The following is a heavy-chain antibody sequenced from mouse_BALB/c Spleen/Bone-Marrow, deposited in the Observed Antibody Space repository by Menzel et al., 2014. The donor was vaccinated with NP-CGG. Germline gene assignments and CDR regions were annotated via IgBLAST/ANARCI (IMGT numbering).Heavy chain of an antibody. CDR2: ISPTTGYT. J-gene: IGHJ4*01. V-gene: IGHV1-4*01. CDR1: GYTFSSYL. CDR3: ARYGNFLAMDY. Sequence: VQLQQSGAELAKPGASVKMSCKASGYTFSSYLMHWVKQRPGQGLEWIGYISPTTGYTEYSQKFKDKATLTADKSSSTDYMQLSSLTSEDSAVYYCARYGNFLAMDYWGQGTSVTVSS. D-gene: IGHD1-1*01.